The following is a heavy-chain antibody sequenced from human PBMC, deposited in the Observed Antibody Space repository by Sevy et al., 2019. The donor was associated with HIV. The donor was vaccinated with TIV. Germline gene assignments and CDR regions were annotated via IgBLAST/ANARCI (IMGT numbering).Heavy chain of an antibody. CDR3: ARVRYNYGSYYFDY. D-gene: IGHD1-1*01. CDR2: ISSGGTTM. V-gene: IGHV3-11*01. J-gene: IGHJ4*02. Sequence: RGSLRLSCAASRFAFSDYYMSWIRQAPGKGLEWVSYISSGGTTMYYADSLKGRFTISRDNAKNSLYLQMNSLRAEDTAVYYCARVRYNYGSYYFDYWGQGTLVTVSS. CDR1: RFAFSDYY.